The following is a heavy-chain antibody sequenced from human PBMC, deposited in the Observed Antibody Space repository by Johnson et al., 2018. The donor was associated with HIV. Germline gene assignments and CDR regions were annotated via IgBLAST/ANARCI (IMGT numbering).Heavy chain of an antibody. D-gene: IGHD3-22*01. CDR2: ISSNGGST. CDR3: ARAPYYYDSSTGAFDM. J-gene: IGHJ3*02. V-gene: IGHV3-64*01. CDR1: GFTVSSNY. Sequence: VQLVESGGGLVQPGGSLRLSCAASGFTVSSNYMSWVRQAPGKGLEYVSAISSNGGSTCYANSVKGRFTISRDNSKNTLYLQMNSLRAEDTAVYYCARAPYYYDSSTGAFDMWGPGTMVTVSS.